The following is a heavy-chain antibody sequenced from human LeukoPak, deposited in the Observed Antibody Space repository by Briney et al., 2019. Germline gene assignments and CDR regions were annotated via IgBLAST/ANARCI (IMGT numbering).Heavy chain of an antibody. J-gene: IGHJ4*02. D-gene: IGHD2-21*02. CDR2: INPNSGGT. V-gene: IGHV1-2*02. CDR3: ARDEALVAAIWDY. CDR1: GYTFTGYY. Sequence: ASVKVSCKASGYTFTGYYMHWVRQAPGQGLEWMGWINPNSGGTNYAQKFQGRVTMTRDTSISTAYMELSRLRSDDTAVYYCARDEALVAAIWDYWGQGTLVTVSS.